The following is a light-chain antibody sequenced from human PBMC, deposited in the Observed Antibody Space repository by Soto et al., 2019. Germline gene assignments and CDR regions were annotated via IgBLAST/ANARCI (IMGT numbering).Light chain of an antibody. Sequence: QLTQSPSSLSASVGDRVTITCRASQGISSNLAWYQQKPGRAPKLLIFGASTLQSGVPSRFSGSGSGTDFTLTISSLQSEDFATYFCQQSYTTPVYSFGQGTKVDIK. CDR1: QGISSN. V-gene: IGKV1-9*01. CDR2: GAS. J-gene: IGKJ2*01. CDR3: QQSYTTPVYS.